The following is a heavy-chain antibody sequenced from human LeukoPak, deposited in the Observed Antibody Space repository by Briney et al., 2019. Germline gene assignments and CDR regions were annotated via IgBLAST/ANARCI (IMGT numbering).Heavy chain of an antibody. V-gene: IGHV4-34*01. J-gene: IGHJ5*02. CDR2: INHSGST. Sequence: PSETLSLTCAVYGGSFSGYYWSWIRQPPGKGLEWIGEINHSGSTNYNPSLKSRVTISVDTSKNQFSLKLSSVTAADTAVCYCARIPAYRIAIFGVVLSSNWFDPWGQGTLVTVSS. CDR1: GGSFSGYY. D-gene: IGHD3-3*01. CDR3: ARIPAYRIAIFGVVLSSNWFDP.